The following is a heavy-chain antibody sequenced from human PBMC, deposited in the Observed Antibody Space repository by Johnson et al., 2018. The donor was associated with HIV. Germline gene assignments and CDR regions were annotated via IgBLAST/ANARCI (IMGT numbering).Heavy chain of an antibody. J-gene: IGHJ3*02. CDR3: AFRHNWNYGDVFDI. D-gene: IGHD1-7*01. CDR2: IKQDGSEK. V-gene: IGHV3-7*05. CDR1: GFTFSSYW. Sequence: VQLVESGGGLVQPGGSLRLSCAASGFTFSSYWMTWVRQTPEKGLEWVANIKQDGSEKHYLESVKGRFTISRDNAKNSLFLQMKSLRVEDTAVYYCAFRHNWNYGDVFDIWGQGTMVTVSS.